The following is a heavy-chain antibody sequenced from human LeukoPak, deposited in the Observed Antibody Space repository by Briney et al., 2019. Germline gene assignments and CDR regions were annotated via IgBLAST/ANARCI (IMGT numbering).Heavy chain of an antibody. CDR3: ARVNYYDSSGYYARPRYYYYYMDV. V-gene: IGHV4-39*07. Sequence: SETLSLTCTVSGGSISSSSYYWGWIRQPPGKGLEWIGSIYYSGSTYYNPSLKSRVTISVDTSKNQFSLKLSSVTAADTAVYYCARVNYYDSSGYYARPRYYYYYMDVWGKGTTVTVSS. CDR1: GGSISSSSYY. J-gene: IGHJ6*03. D-gene: IGHD3-22*01. CDR2: IYYSGST.